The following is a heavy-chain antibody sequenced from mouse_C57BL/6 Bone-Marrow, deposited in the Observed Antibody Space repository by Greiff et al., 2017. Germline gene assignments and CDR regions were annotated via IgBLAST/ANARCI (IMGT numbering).Heavy chain of an antibody. CDR2: ISYDGSN. V-gene: IGHV3-6*01. J-gene: IGHJ4*01. CDR3: AREGRWFFYAMDY. Sequence: EVQLQESGPGLVKPSQSLSLTCSVTGYSITSGYYWNWIRQFPGNKLEWMGYISYDGSNNYNPSLKNRISITRDTSKNQFFLKLNSVTTEDTATYYCAREGRWFFYAMDYWGQGTSVTVSS. CDR1: GYSITSGYY. D-gene: IGHD2-3*01.